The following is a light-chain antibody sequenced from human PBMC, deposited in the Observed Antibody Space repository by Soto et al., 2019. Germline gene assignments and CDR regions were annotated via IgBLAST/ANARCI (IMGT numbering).Light chain of an antibody. V-gene: IGKV3-11*01. Sequence: EIVLTQSPATLSLSPVEIATLSCRASQSVSSYLAWYQQKPGQAPRLLIYDASNRATGIPARFSGRGSGTEFTLTISSLQSVDFAVYYCQQYDNWPQTFGQGTKVDI. CDR2: DAS. CDR1: QSVSSY. CDR3: QQYDNWPQT. J-gene: IGKJ1*01.